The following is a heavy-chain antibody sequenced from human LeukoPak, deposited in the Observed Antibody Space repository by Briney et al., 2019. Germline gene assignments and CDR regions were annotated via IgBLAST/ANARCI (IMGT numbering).Heavy chain of an antibody. D-gene: IGHD3-3*01. V-gene: IGHV3-30*02. CDR1: GFTFSSYG. Sequence: GGSLRLSCAASGFTFSSYGMHWVRQAPGKGLEWVAFIRYDGSNKYYADSVKGRFTISRDNSKNTLYLQMNSLRAEDTAVYYCAKVGPMDHNDFWSGYYGSYYYNYYMDVWGKGTTVTVSS. CDR2: IRYDGSNK. CDR3: AKVGPMDHNDFWSGYYGSYYYNYYMDV. J-gene: IGHJ6*03.